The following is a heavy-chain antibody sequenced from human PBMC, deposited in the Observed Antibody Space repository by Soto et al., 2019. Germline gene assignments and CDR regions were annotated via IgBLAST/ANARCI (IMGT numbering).Heavy chain of an antibody. D-gene: IGHD6-13*01. CDR2: IYDSGNT. CDR1: GCSISGTTYS. Sequence: TLSLTCAFSGCSISGTTYSWGWIRQPPGKGLEWIGYIYDSGNTYYNPSLKSQFSISVDRSKNQFSLKLSSVTAADTAVYYCARGQGAAAGHSNFDYWGQGALVTVSS. CDR3: ARGQGAAAGHSNFDY. V-gene: IGHV4-30-2*01. J-gene: IGHJ4*02.